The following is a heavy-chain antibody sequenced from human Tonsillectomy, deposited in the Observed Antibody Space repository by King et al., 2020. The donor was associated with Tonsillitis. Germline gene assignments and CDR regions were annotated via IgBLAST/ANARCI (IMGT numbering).Heavy chain of an antibody. CDR3: APNPCSGANCYFGY. J-gene: IGHJ4*02. CDR1: GFTFSVYG. Sequence: VQLVESGGGVVQPGGSLRLSCAVSGFTFSVYGMHWVRQAPGKGLEWVAYIRYDGSIKYYADSVKGRFTISRDDSKIPLYLQMNNLKAEDTAVYYCAPNPCSGANCYFGYWGQGTLVTVSS. CDR2: IRYDGSIK. D-gene: IGHD2-15*01. V-gene: IGHV3-30*02.